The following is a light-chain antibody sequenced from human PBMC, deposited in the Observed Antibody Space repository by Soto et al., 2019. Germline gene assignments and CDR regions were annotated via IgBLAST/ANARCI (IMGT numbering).Light chain of an antibody. CDR1: QSLSSN. Sequence: EIVLTQSPATLSLSPGERATLSCMASQSLSSNLAWYQQKPGQAPRLLIYGASTRVTGIPARFSGSGSGTEFTLTISSLQSEDFAIYYCQQYNNWPPITFGQGTRLEIK. J-gene: IGKJ5*01. CDR2: GAS. V-gene: IGKV3-15*01. CDR3: QQYNNWPPIT.